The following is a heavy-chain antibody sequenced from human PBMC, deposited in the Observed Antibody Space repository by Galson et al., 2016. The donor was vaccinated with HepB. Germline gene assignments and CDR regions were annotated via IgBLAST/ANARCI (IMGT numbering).Heavy chain of an antibody. D-gene: IGHD5-24*01. J-gene: IGHJ4*02. CDR3: ARADGFNTPFFDS. Sequence: SLRLSCAVSGFTLSNYRIDWVRRAPGKGLEWVSCISSSSVYIWYADSVRGRFTNSRDNAKNSLYLQMDSLTAEDTGVYYCARADGFNTPFFDSWGQGTLVTVSS. V-gene: IGHV3-21*01. CDR1: GFTLSNYR. CDR2: ISSSSVYI.